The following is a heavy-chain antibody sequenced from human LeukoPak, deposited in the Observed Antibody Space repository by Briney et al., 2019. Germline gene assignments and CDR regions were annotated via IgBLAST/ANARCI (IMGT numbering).Heavy chain of an antibody. J-gene: IGHJ4*02. Sequence: SETLSLTCTVSGDSISSYYWSWIRQPPGKGLEWVGYIYYSGSTNYNPSLKSRVTMSVDTSKNQFSLKLSSVTAADTAVYYCARGASYEYYFDYWGQGTLVTVSS. CDR3: ARGASYEYYFDY. CDR2: IYYSGST. CDR1: GDSISSYY. V-gene: IGHV4-59*12. D-gene: IGHD1-26*01.